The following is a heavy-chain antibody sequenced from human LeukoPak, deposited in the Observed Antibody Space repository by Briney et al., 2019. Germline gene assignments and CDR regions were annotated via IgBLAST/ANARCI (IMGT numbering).Heavy chain of an antibody. Sequence: ETLSLTCTVTGGSISSYQWSWIRQPPGRGLEWIGYINYSGSTNYNPSLKSRVTISVDTSKEQFSLRLSSVTAADTGVYYCARSDRGYYDSSGYYWAYWGQGTLVTVSS. CDR1: GGSISSYQ. CDR3: ARSDRGYYDSSGYYWAY. D-gene: IGHD3-22*01. V-gene: IGHV4-59*08. J-gene: IGHJ4*02. CDR2: INYSGST.